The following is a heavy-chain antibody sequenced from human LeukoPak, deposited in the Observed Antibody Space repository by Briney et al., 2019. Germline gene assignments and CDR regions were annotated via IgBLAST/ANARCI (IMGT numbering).Heavy chain of an antibody. Sequence: PSETLSLTCSVSGGSISSDGEYWSWIRQPPGKGLEWFGYIHRSGSTYYNPSLKSRVTISVDKSKNQLSLKVTSVTAADTAVYYCASTLGYCSGTNCFDPWGQGTLVTVSS. J-gene: IGHJ5*02. CDR3: ASTLGYCSGTNCFDP. D-gene: IGHD2-15*01. V-gene: IGHV4-30-2*01. CDR2: IHRSGST. CDR1: GGSISSDGEY.